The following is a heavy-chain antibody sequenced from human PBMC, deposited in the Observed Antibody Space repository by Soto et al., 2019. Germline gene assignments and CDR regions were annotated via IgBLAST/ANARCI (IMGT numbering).Heavy chain of an antibody. V-gene: IGHV1-69*01. CDR1: GGIFNSYG. CDR2: IIPTFGSP. J-gene: IGHJ5*02. Sequence: QVHLVQSGAEVKKSGSSVKVSCKTSGGIFNSYGLSWVRQAPGQGPEWMGQIIPTFGSPKYAQKFQGRVTLTADESMNTAYMELSSLTSEDTAIYYCAREKFSNYFDPWGQGTQVTVSS. CDR3: AREKFSNYFDP.